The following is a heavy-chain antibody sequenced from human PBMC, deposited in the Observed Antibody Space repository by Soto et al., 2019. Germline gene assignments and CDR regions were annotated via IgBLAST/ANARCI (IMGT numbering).Heavy chain of an antibody. CDR2: ISSSSSTI. V-gene: IGHV3-48*02. J-gene: IGHJ6*02. CDR3: ARDLEILEWFPHPPRYYYGMDV. D-gene: IGHD3-3*01. CDR1: GFTFSSYG. Sequence: WGSLRLSCAAAGFTFSSYGGNCVRQAPGKGLERVTYISSSSSTIYYADSVKGRFTISRDNAKNSLYLQMNSLRDEDTAVYYCARDLEILEWFPHPPRYYYGMDVWVQGTTVTVSS.